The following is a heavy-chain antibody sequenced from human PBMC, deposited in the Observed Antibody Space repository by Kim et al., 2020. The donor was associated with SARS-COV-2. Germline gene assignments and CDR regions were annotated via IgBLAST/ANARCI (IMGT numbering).Heavy chain of an antibody. CDR2: INTNNGRA. CDR1: GYTFTRYF. J-gene: IGHJ4*02. Sequence: ASVKVSCKASGYTFTRYFIQWVRQAPGQGLEWMGLINTNNGRASYAQKFQGRVSMTRDTSTSTVDMELSSLRSEDTAVYYCARVIGNYDDLDYWGQGTLV. D-gene: IGHD3-22*01. V-gene: IGHV1-46*01. CDR3: ARVIGNYDDLDY.